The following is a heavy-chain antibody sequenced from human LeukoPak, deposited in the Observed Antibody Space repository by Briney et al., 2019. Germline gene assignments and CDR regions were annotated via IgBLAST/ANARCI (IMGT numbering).Heavy chain of an antibody. CDR3: ARDRVSRPGRSGWHFDY. D-gene: IGHD6-19*01. Sequence: GGSLGLSCAASGFTFSSYAMHWVRQAPGKGLEWVAVISYDGSNKYYADSVKGRFTISRDNSKNTLYLQMNSLRAEDTAVYYCARDRVSRPGRSGWHFDYWGQGTLVTVSS. J-gene: IGHJ4*02. CDR1: GFTFSSYA. CDR2: ISYDGSNK. V-gene: IGHV3-30-3*01.